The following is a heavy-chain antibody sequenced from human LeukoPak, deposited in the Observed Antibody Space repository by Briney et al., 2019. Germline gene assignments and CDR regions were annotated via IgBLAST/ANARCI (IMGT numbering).Heavy chain of an antibody. D-gene: IGHD5-18*01. J-gene: IGHJ4*02. CDR3: ARGGSGNSYGEFTY. V-gene: IGHV3-74*01. CDR1: GFTFRSYW. CDR2: IHPDGSTT. Sequence: GGSLRLSCAASGFTFRSYWMHWIRQVPGKGLVWVSRIHPDGSTTSYADSVKGRFTISRDSAKNTLYLQMNSLTDEDTGVYYCARGGSGNSYGEFTYWGQGSLVTVSS.